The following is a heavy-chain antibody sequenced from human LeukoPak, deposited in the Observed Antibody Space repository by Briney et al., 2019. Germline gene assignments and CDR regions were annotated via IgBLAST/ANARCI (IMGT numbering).Heavy chain of an antibody. CDR1: GFTFSAYW. J-gene: IGHJ6*02. CDR3: TRGPIQLWLYYGMDV. V-gene: IGHV3-7*03. CDR2: IKQDGSEK. D-gene: IGHD5-18*01. Sequence: GGSLRLSCAASGFTFSAYWMSWVRQAPGKGLEWVANIKQDGSEKYYVDSVKGRFTISRDNAKNSLFLQMNSLRVEDTAVYYCTRGPIQLWLYYGMDVWGQGTTVIVSS.